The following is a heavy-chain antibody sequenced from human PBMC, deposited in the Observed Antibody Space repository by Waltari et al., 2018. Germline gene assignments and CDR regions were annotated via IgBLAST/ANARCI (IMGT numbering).Heavy chain of an antibody. D-gene: IGHD6-6*01. J-gene: IGHJ4*02. V-gene: IGHV4-39*07. CDR1: GGSISSSSYY. CDR2: IYYSGST. Sequence: QLQLQESGPGLVKPSETLSLTCTVSGGSISSSSYYWGWIRQPPGKGLEWIGSIYYSGSTDYNPSLKSRVTISVDTSKNQFSLKLSSVTAADTAVYYCARVGAAPDLDYWGQGTLVTVSS. CDR3: ARVGAAPDLDY.